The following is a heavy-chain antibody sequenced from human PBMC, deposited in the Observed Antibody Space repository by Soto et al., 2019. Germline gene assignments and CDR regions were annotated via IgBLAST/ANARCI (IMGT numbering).Heavy chain of an antibody. D-gene: IGHD2-2*02. CDR1: GGTFSSYA. J-gene: IGHJ5*02. CDR3: ARDGRYCSSTSCYTNWFDP. CDR2: IIPIFGTA. V-gene: IGHV1-69*01. Sequence: QVQLVRSGAEVKKPGSSVKVSCKASGGTFSSYAISWVRQAPGQGLEWMGGIIPIFGTANYAQKFQGRVTITADESTSTAYMELSSLRSEDTAVYYCARDGRYCSSTSCYTNWFDPWGQGTLVTVSS.